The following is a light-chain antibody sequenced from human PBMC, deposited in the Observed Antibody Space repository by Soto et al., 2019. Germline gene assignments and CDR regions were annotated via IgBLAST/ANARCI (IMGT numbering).Light chain of an antibody. CDR3: SSYTSSSTHYV. J-gene: IGLJ1*01. V-gene: IGLV2-14*01. CDR1: SSDVGGYNY. Sequence: SAPTQPASLSGSPGQSITLSCTGNSSDVGGYNYVSWYQQHPGKAPKLMIYDVSNRPSGVSNRFSGSKSGNTASLTISGLQAEDEADYYCSSYTSSSTHYVFGTGTKVTVL. CDR2: DVS.